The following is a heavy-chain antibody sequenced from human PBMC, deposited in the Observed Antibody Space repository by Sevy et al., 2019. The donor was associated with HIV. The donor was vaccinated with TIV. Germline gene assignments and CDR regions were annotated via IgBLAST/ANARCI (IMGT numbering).Heavy chain of an antibody. CDR2: IKQDESEK. V-gene: IGHV3-7*01. D-gene: IGHD3-22*01. CDR3: ARAEQVTMLVVFGGLYFDS. CDR1: GFTFSRYW. Sequence: GGSLRLSCAASGFTFSRYWMTWVRQAPGKGLEWVANIKQDESEKYYVDSVKGRFTISRDNAKNSLYLQMNSLRGDDTAVYYCARAEQVTMLVVFGGLYFDSWGQGTLVTVSS. J-gene: IGHJ4*02.